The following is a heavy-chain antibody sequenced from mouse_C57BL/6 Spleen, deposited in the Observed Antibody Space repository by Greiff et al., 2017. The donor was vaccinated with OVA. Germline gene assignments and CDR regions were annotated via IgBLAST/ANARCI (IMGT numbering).Heavy chain of an antibody. D-gene: IGHD1-1*01. CDR2: IDPSDSYT. CDR3: ARPTTIRGFAY. V-gene: IGHV1-50*01. Sequence: QVQLQQPGAELVKPGASVKLSCKASGYTFTSYWMQWVKQRPGQGLEWIGEIDPSDSYTNYNQKFKGKATLTVDTSSSTAYMQLSSLTSEDSAVCYCARPTTIRGFAYWGQGTLVTVSA. CDR1: GYTFTSYW. J-gene: IGHJ3*01.